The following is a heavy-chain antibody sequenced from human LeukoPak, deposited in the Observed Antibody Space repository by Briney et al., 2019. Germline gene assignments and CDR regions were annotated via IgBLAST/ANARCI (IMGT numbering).Heavy chain of an antibody. CDR1: GGSISSGGYS. D-gene: IGHD3-22*01. V-gene: IGHV4-30-2*01. J-gene: IGHJ6*02. Sequence: SETLSLTCAVSGGSISSGGYSWSWIRQPPGKGLEWIGYIYHSGSTYYNPSLKSRVTISVDRSKNQFSLKLSSVTAADTAVYYCARGPNLAYDSSGYIYHYYGMDVWGQGTTVTVSS. CDR2: IYHSGST. CDR3: ARGPNLAYDSSGYIYHYYGMDV.